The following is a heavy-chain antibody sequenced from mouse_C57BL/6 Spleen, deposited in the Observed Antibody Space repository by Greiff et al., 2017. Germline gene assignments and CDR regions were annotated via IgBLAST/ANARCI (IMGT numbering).Heavy chain of an antibody. CDR3: ARWDYSNYDYYAMDY. D-gene: IGHD2-5*01. CDR2: ISYDGSN. J-gene: IGHJ4*01. V-gene: IGHV3-6*01. Sequence: EVKLQESGPGLVKPSQSLSLTCSVTGYSITSGYYWNWIRQFPGNKLEWMGYISYDGSNNYNPSLKSRISITRDTSKNQFFLKLNSVTTEDTATYYCARWDYSNYDYYAMDYWGQGTSVTVSS. CDR1: GYSITSGYY.